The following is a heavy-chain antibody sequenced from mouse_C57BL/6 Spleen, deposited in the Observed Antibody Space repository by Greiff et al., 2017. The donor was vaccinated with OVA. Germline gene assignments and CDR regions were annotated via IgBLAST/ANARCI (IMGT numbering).Heavy chain of an antibody. D-gene: IGHD1-1*01. CDR2: INYDGSST. CDR3: ARERYYYGSSYAMDY. V-gene: IGHV5-16*01. Sequence: EVQVVESEGGLVQPGSSMKLSCTASGFTFSDYYMAWVRQVPEKGLEWVANINYDGSSTYYLDSLKSRFIISRDNAKNILYLQMSSLKSEDTATYYCARERYYYGSSYAMDYWGQGTSVTVSS. J-gene: IGHJ4*01. CDR1: GFTFSDYY.